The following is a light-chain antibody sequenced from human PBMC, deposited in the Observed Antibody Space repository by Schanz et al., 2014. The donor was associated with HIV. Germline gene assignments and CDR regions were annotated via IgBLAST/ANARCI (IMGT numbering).Light chain of an antibody. V-gene: IGLV2-14*01. J-gene: IGLJ2*01. Sequence: QSALTQPASVSGSPGQSINISCTGTSSDGGGYNNTSWDQQHPGKAPKLMIYDVSNRPSGVSNRFSGSKSGNTASLTISGLQAEDEADYYCSSYTSSSTPVVFGGGTKVTVL. CDR1: SSDGGGYNN. CDR3: SSYTSSSTPVV. CDR2: DVS.